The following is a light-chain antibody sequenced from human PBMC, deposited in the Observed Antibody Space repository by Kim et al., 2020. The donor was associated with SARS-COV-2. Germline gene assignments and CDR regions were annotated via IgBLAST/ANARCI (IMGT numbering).Light chain of an antibody. CDR2: DVS. V-gene: IGLV2-14*03. CDR1: SSDVGGYNY. Sequence: QSALTQPASVSGSPGQSITISCTGTSSDVGGYNYVSWYQQHPGKAPKLMIYDVSNRPSGVSNRFSGSKSGNTTSLTISGLQAEDEADYFCGSYTSSSTRVLGGGTQLTVL. CDR3: GSYTSSSTRV. J-gene: IGLJ3*02.